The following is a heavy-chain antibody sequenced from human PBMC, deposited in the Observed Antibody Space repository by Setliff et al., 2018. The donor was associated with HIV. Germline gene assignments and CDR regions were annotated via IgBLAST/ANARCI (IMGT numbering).Heavy chain of an antibody. CDR1: GGSFSGYY. Sequence: SETLSLTCAVYGGSFSGYYWSWIRQPPGKGLEWIGEINHSGSTNYNPSLKSRVTISVDTSKNQFSLKLSSVTAADTAVYYCARDRYTWNYGKNYMDVWGKGTTGTVSS. V-gene: IGHV4-34*01. CDR3: ARDRYTWNYGKNYMDV. D-gene: IGHD1-7*01. CDR2: INHSGST. J-gene: IGHJ6*03.